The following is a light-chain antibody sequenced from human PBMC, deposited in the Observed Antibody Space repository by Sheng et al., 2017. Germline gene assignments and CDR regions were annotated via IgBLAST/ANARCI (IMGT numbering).Light chain of an antibody. CDR2: GNN. J-gene: IGLJ2*01. CDR1: RSSIGADSV. CDR3: QSFDSGLDTPHVI. V-gene: IGLV1-40*01. Sequence: QTVLTQPPSLSGAPGQRIIISCTGSRSSIGADSVVHWYQQVPGTAPKLLIYGNNNRPSGVPDRFSGSKSATSASLAITGLQPEDEADYYCQSFDSGLDTPHVIFGGGTKLTVL.